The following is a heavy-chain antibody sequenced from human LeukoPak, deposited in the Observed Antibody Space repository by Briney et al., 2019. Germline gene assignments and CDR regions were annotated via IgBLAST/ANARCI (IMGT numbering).Heavy chain of an antibody. D-gene: IGHD3-10*01. Sequence: PGGSLRLSCAASGFTFSSYAMSWVRQAPGKGLEWVSAISGSGGSTYYADSVKGRFTISRDNSKNTLYLQMNSLRAEDTAVYYCARGGLLPYYFDYWGQGTLVTVSS. CDR2: ISGSGGST. CDR1: GFTFSSYA. V-gene: IGHV3-23*01. J-gene: IGHJ4*02. CDR3: ARGGLLPYYFDY.